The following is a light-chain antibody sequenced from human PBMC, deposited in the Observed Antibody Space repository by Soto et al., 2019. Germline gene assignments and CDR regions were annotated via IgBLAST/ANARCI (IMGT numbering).Light chain of an antibody. J-gene: IGKJ5*01. CDR3: QQYGRT. CDR1: QSISTNY. CDR2: AAS. Sequence: EVVLTQSPGTLSLSPGESATLSCRASQSISTNYLAWYQLKPGQAPRLLIYAASNRLTGIPDRFSGSGSGTDFTLTISRLEPEDFALYYCQQYGRTFGQGTRLEFK. V-gene: IGKV3-20*01.